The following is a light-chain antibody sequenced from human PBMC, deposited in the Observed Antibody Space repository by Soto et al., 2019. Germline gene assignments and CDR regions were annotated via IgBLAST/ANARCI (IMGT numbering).Light chain of an antibody. CDR3: QQHDKWPHT. J-gene: IGKJ2*01. Sequence: EMVMTQSPATLSVSPGERATLSCRASQNLSRNLAWYQQQPGQAPRLLIFYASTRATGIPARLSGSGSGTDFTLTISSLQSQDFAVYYCQQHDKWPHTFGQGTKLEIK. V-gene: IGKV3-15*01. CDR2: YAS. CDR1: QNLSRN.